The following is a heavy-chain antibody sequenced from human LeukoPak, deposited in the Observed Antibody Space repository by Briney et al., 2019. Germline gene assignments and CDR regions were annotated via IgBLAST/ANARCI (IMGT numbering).Heavy chain of an antibody. J-gene: IGHJ3*02. CDR2: INPNSGGT. CDR3: ARELGGRPRLDGFDI. Sequence: SSVKVSCKPSGYTVTGYYMHWVRLAPRPGLEWMGWINPNSGGTNYARKLQGRVTMTRDTSMTTAYMELSRLTSADTAVYYCARELGGRPRLDGFDIWGQGTMVTVSS. D-gene: IGHD2-15*01. V-gene: IGHV1-2*02. CDR1: GYTVTGYY.